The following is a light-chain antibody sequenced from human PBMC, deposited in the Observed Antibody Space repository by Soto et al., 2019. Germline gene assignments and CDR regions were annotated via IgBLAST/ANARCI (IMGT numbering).Light chain of an antibody. Sequence: QSVLTQAPSASGTPGQRVTISCSGSSSNIGSNTVSWYQQVPGTAPKLLIYSNDQRPSGVPDRFSGSKSGTSASLAIGGLQSEDEADYCCATWVGSLNGWVFGGGTKLTVL. V-gene: IGLV1-44*01. CDR3: ATWVGSLNGWV. CDR1: SSNIGSNT. J-gene: IGLJ2*01. CDR2: SND.